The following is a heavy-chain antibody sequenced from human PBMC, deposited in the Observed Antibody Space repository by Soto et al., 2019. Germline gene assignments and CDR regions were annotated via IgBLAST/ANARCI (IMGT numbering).Heavy chain of an antibody. CDR3: ARERREQLWLGGGWYYYYGMDV. Sequence: SETLSLTCTVSGGSISSYYWSWIRQPPGKGLEWIGYIYYSGSTNYNPSLKSRVTISVDTSKNQFSLKLSSVTAADTAVYYCARERREQLWLGGGWYYYYGMDVWGQGTTVTVSS. V-gene: IGHV4-59*01. J-gene: IGHJ6*02. D-gene: IGHD3-10*01. CDR2: IYYSGST. CDR1: GGSISSYY.